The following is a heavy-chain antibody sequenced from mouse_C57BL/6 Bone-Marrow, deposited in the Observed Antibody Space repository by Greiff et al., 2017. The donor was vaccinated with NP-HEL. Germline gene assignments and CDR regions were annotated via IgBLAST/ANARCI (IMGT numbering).Heavy chain of an antibody. D-gene: IGHD1-1*01. J-gene: IGHJ2*01. CDR2: IYPGSGST. CDR1: GYTFTSYW. V-gene: IGHV1-55*01. CDR3: ARVTVVAPFDY. Sequence: QVQLQQPGAELVKPGASVKLSCKASGYTFTSYWITWVKQRPGQGLEWIGDIYPGSGSTNYNEKFKGKATLTVDTSSSTAYMQLSSLTSEDSAVYYCARVTVVAPFDYWGEGTTLTVSS.